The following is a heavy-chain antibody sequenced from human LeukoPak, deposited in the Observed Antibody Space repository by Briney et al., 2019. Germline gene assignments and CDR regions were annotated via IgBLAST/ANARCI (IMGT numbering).Heavy chain of an antibody. Sequence: KTSETLSLTCTVSGYSISSGYYWGWVRQPPGKGLEWIGSIYHSGSTYYNPSLKSRVTISVDTSKNQFSLKLSSVTAADTAVYYCARVGSGSYDYWGQGTLVTVSS. CDR1: GYSISSGYY. D-gene: IGHD1-26*01. V-gene: IGHV4-38-2*02. J-gene: IGHJ4*02. CDR3: ARVGSGSYDY. CDR2: IYHSGST.